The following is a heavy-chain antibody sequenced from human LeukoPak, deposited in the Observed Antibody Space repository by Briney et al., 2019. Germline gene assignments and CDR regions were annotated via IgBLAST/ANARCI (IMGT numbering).Heavy chain of an antibody. D-gene: IGHD3-9*01. CDR3: ARGRYDVLAGYQPPYFDY. J-gene: IGHJ4*02. CDR1: GFTFSDYS. V-gene: IGHV3-21*01. CDR2: ISISSSYI. Sequence: PGGSLRLSCAASGFTFSDYSINWGRQAPGKGLEWVSSISISSSYIYYADSVKGRFTISRDNAKDSLYLQMNSLRAEDTAVYYCARGRYDVLAGYQPPYFDYWGQGTLVTVSS.